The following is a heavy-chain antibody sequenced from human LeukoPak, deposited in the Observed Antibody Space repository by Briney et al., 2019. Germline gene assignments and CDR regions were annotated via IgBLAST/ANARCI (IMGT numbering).Heavy chain of an antibody. CDR2: INAGNGNT. D-gene: IGHD3-3*01. Sequence: ASVKVSCKASGYTFTSYGISWVRQAPGQGLEWMGWINAGNGNTKYSQKFQGRVTITRDTSASTAYMELSSLRSEDTAVYYCARDLEGSAGYWGQGTLVTVSS. V-gene: IGHV1-18*04. CDR3: ARDLEGSAGY. J-gene: IGHJ4*02. CDR1: GYTFTSYG.